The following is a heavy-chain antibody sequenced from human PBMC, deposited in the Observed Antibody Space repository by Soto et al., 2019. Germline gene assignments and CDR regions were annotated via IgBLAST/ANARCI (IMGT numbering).Heavy chain of an antibody. J-gene: IGHJ5*02. V-gene: IGHV4-31*03. CDR1: GGSISSGGYY. CDR2: IYYIGST. Sequence: QVQLQESGPGLVKPSQTLSLTCTVSGGSISSGGYYWNWIRQHPGKGLEWIGYIYYIGSTFYNPSLKKRVTISLDTAKNQCSLTLSSVTAADTAVYYCARSVGPWGQGTLVTVSS. CDR3: ARSVGP.